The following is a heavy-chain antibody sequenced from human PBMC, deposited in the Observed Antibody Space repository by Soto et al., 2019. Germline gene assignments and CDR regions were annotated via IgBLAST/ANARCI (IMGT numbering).Heavy chain of an antibody. CDR3: ARTMDSYTSSPKGHINYPGGHINYWYGDL. Sequence: QVQLVESGGGLVKPGGSLRLSCAASGFTFSSFYMSWIRQVPGKGLEWVSDISTGGAVKKHADAVKGRFTISRDNAGSSLYLQMNSLRVEDTAVYYCARTMDSYTSSPKGHINYPGGHINYWYGDLWGRGTLVTVSS. CDR2: ISTGGAVK. D-gene: IGHD1-7*01. V-gene: IGHV3-11*01. CDR1: GFTFSSFY. J-gene: IGHJ2*01.